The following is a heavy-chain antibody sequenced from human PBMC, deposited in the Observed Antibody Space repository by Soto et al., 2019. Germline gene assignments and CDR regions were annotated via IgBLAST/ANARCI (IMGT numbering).Heavy chain of an antibody. CDR2: INPSGGST. CDR3: ARDLGGGDYDSSGPNYGMDV. CDR1: GYTFTSYY. V-gene: IGHV1-46*01. J-gene: IGHJ6*02. D-gene: IGHD3-22*01. Sequence: ASVKVSCKASGYTFTSYYMHWVRQAPGQGLEWMGIINPSGGSTSYAQKFQGRVTMTRDTSTSTVYMELSSLRSEDTAVYYCARDLGGGDYDSSGPNYGMDVWGQGTTVPVSS.